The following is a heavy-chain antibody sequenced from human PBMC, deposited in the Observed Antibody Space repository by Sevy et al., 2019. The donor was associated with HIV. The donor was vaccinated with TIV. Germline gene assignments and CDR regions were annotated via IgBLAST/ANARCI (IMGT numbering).Heavy chain of an antibody. CDR2: VYHSGST. Sequence: SETLSLTCPVSGYSITSGYLWGWIRQPPGKGLEWIGSVYHSGSTYYNPSLNSRVIISVDTSRNQFSLKLNSVTAADMAVYYCARHSHGSGTYYVPFDSWGQGTLVTVSS. V-gene: IGHV4-38-2*01. CDR3: ARHSHGSGTYYVPFDS. D-gene: IGHD3-10*01. J-gene: IGHJ4*02. CDR1: GYSITSGYL.